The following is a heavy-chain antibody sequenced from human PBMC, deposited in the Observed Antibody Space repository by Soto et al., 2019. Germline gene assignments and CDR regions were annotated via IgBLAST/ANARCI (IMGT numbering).Heavy chain of an antibody. V-gene: IGHV3-23*01. D-gene: IGHD3-16*01. J-gene: IGHJ4*02. CDR2: ISATGGGT. CDR3: AKDRRAGGNSAFYFDF. Sequence: GGSLRLSCAASGFTFSSYSMNWVRQPPGKGLEWVSLISATGGGTYYADSVKGRFTISRDNSHNTLYLKVHSLTAEDTAVCYCAKDRRAGGNSAFYFDFWGQGAQVTVSS. CDR1: GFTFSSYS.